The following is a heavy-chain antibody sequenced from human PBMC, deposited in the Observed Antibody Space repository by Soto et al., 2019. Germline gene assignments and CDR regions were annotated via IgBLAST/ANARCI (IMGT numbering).Heavy chain of an antibody. CDR2: IYYSGST. D-gene: IGHD3-22*01. CDR1: GGSISSSSYY. V-gene: IGHV4-39*01. Sequence: SETLSLTCTVSGGSISSSSYYWGWIRQPPGKGLEWIGSIYYSGSTYYNPSLKSRVTISVDTSKNQFSLKLSSVTAADTAVYYFAGPFYYDSSGYSPRIMDAFDIWGQGTMVTVSS. J-gene: IGHJ3*02. CDR3: AGPFYYDSSGYSPRIMDAFDI.